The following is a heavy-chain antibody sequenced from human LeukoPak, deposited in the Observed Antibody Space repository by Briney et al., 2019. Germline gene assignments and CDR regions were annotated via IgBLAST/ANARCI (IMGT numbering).Heavy chain of an antibody. CDR1: GGSISSYY. D-gene: IGHD2-2*01. CDR2: IYTSGST. J-gene: IGHJ4*02. Sequence: SETLSLTCTVSGGSISSYYWSWIRQPAGKGLEWIGRIYTSGSTNYNPSLKSRVTMSVDTSKNQFSLKLSSVTAADTAVYYCASGAYCSSTSCSDVSFDYWGQGTLVTVSS. CDR3: ASGAYCSSTSCSDVSFDY. V-gene: IGHV4-4*07.